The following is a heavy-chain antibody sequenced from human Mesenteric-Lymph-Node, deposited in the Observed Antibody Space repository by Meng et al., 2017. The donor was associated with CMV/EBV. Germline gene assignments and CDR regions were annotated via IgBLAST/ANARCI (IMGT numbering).Heavy chain of an antibody. V-gene: IGHV3-15*01. CDR3: AIAARGDYYYGMDV. CDR1: GFTFSNAW. D-gene: IGHD6-6*01. Sequence: GGSLRLSCAASGFTFSNAWMSWVRQAPGKGLEWVGRIKSKTDGGTTDYAAPVKGRFTISRDDSKNTLYLQMNSLKTEDTAVYYCAIAARGDYYYGMDVWGQGTTVTVSS. J-gene: IGHJ6*02. CDR2: IKSKTDGGTT.